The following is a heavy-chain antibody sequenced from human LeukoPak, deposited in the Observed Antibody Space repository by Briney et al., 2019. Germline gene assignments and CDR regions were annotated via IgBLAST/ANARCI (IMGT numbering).Heavy chain of an antibody. Sequence: GGSLRLSCAASGFTFSSYAMSWVRQAPGKGLEWVSAISGSGGSTYYADSVKGRFTISRDNSKNTLYLQMNSLRAEDTAVYYCAKTKETTLVRGVIFDYWGQGTLVTVSS. CDR1: GFTFSSYA. CDR3: AKTKETTLVRGVIFDY. V-gene: IGHV3-23*01. J-gene: IGHJ4*02. D-gene: IGHD3-10*01. CDR2: ISGSGGST.